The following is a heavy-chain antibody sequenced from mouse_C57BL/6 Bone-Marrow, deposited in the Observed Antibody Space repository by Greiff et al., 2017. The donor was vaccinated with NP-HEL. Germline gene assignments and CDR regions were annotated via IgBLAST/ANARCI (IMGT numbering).Heavy chain of an antibody. V-gene: IGHV5-6*02. J-gene: IGHJ3*01. CDR1: GFTFSSYG. Sequence: EVMLVESGGDLVKPGGSLKLSCAASGFTFSSYGMSWVRQTPDNRLEWVATISRGGRYTYYPDSFKGRFTISRDNSKHTRYLQMSRLESEDTAMYYCARRPRSAWFAYWGQGTLVTVSA. CDR3: ARRPRSAWFAY. CDR2: ISRGGRYT.